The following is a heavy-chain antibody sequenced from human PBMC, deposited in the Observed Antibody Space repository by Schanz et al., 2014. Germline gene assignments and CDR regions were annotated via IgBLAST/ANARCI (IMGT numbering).Heavy chain of an antibody. CDR2: IIPVLNIA. D-gene: IGHD2-15*01. CDR3: ARGRGCTGGSCYSWFDL. J-gene: IGHJ5*02. Sequence: QLQLVQSGAEVKKPGSSVKVSCKLSGGTFSSYTISWMRQAPGQGLEWMGKIIPVLNIATYAQRFQGRVSITADTSANTAYMELSSLRSEDTAVYYCARGRGCTGGSCYSWFDLWGQGSLVTVSS. V-gene: IGHV1-69*02. CDR1: GGTFSSYT.